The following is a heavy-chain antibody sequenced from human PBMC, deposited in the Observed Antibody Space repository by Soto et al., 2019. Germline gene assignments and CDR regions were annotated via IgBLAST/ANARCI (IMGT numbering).Heavy chain of an antibody. CDR1: GYTFTSYG. V-gene: IGHV1-18*01. CDR2: ISAYNGNT. Sequence: ASVKVSCKASGYTFTSYGISWVRQAPGQGLEWMGWISAYNGNTNYAQKLQGRVTMTTDTYTSTAYMELRSLRSDDTAVYYCARDREQLSSFDYWGQGTLVTVSS. CDR3: ARDREQLSSFDY. D-gene: IGHD6-6*01. J-gene: IGHJ4*02.